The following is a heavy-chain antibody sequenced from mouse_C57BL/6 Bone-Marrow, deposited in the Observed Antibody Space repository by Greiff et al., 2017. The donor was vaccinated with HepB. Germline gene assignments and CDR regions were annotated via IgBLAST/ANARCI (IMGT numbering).Heavy chain of an antibody. Sequence: QVQLQQPGAELVKPGASVKMSCKASGYAFSSSWLNWVKQRPGKGLEWIGRIYPGDGDTNYNGKFKGKATLTADKSSSTAYMQLSSLTSEDSAVYFCARWLPWFAYWGQGTLVTVSA. V-gene: IGHV1-82*01. CDR2: IYPGDGDT. CDR3: ARWLPWFAY. J-gene: IGHJ3*01. CDR1: GYAFSSSW.